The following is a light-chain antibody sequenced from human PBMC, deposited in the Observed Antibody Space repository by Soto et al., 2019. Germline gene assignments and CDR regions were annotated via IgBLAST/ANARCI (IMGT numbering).Light chain of an antibody. CDR3: LQTVSTPT. J-gene: IGKJ3*01. V-gene: IGKV1-39*01. CDR1: QSISPF. Sequence: DIQMTQSPSSLSASVGDRVTISCRASQSISPFLSWYQQRPGKAPKLLIYAISSLQGGVPSRFSGSGSGTDLTLTISSLQPEDFATYYCLQTVSTPTFGPGTKVDIK. CDR2: AIS.